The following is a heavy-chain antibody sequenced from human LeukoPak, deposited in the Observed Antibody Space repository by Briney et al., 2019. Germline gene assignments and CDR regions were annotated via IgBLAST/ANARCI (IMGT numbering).Heavy chain of an antibody. CDR1: GGSISSYY. D-gene: IGHD3-22*01. CDR2: IYYSGST. J-gene: IGHJ4*02. V-gene: IGHV4-59*01. CDR3: ARAGDSSGYYYDDY. Sequence: TSETLSLTCTVSGGSISSYYWSWIRQHPGKGLEWIGYIYYSGSTNYNPSLKSRVTISVDTSKNQFSLKLSSVTAADTAVYYCARAGDSSGYYYDDYWGQGTLVTVSS.